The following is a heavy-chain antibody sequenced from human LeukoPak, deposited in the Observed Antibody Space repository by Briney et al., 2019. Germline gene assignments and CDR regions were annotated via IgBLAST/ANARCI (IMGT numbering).Heavy chain of an antibody. CDR2: ISAYNGNT. V-gene: IGHV1-18*04. J-gene: IGHJ3*02. Sequence: ASVKVSCKASGYPFIGNYIHWVRQAPGQGLEWMGWISAYNGNTNYAQKLQGRVTMTTDTSTSTAYMELRSLRSDDTAVYYCALAYYGSGSYPGAGAFDIWGQGTMVTVSS. D-gene: IGHD3-10*01. CDR1: GYPFIGNY. CDR3: ALAYYGSGSYPGAGAFDI.